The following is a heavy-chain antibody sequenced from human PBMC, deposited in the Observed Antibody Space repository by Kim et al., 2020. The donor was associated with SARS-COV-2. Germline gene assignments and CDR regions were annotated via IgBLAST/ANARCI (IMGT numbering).Heavy chain of an antibody. CDR3: ARGRATVTTYYYYGMDV. J-gene: IGHJ6*02. D-gene: IGHD4-17*01. Sequence: KGRCTISRDNAKNSLYLQMNSLRAEDKAVYYCARGRATVTTYYYYGMDVWGQGTTVTVSS. V-gene: IGHV3-11*04.